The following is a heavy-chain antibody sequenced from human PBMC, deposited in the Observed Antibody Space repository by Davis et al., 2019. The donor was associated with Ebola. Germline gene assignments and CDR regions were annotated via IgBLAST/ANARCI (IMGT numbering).Heavy chain of an antibody. J-gene: IGHJ4*02. CDR3: ARELGVVVMILGAYDY. CDR2: VHGGNGNT. D-gene: IGHD3-22*01. V-gene: IGHV1-3*01. CDR1: GFILTNYA. Sequence: ASVKVSCKASGFILTNYAIHWVRQAPGQRLEWMGWVHGGNGNTKYSQRFQGRVTITTDTSASTVYLDLNSLRAEDTAVYYCARELGVVVMILGAYDYWGQGTLVTVSS.